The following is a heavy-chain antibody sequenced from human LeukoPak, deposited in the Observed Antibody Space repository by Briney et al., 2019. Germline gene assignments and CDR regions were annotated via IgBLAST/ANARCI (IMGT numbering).Heavy chain of an antibody. V-gene: IGHV4-39*07. CDR1: GGSISSYY. Sequence: SETLSLTCTVSGGSISSYYWGWIRQPPGKGLEWIGSIYYSGSTYYNPSLKSRVTISVDTSKNQFSLKLSSVTAADTAVYYCARDDHCSSTSCTYYYYGMDVWGQGTTVTVSS. D-gene: IGHD2-2*01. J-gene: IGHJ6*02. CDR3: ARDDHCSSTSCTYYYYGMDV. CDR2: IYYSGST.